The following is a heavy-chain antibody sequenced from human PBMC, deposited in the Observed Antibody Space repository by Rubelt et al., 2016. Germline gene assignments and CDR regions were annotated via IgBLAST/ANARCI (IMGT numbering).Heavy chain of an antibody. V-gene: IGHV4-38-2*02. CDR1: GFSINTDYF. CDR2: IYHSGST. CDR3: ARFPAY. Sequence: QVQLQESGPGLVKPSETLSLTCTVSGFSINTDYFWGWVRQPPGKGLEWIGSIYHSGSTFYNPSLKIRLTMSVDTSNNQFSRRLNSVTVADTAVYYCARFPAYWGQGTQVTVSS. J-gene: IGHJ4*02.